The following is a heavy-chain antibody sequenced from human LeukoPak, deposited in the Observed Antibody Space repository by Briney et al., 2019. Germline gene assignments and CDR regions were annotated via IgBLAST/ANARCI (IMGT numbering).Heavy chain of an antibody. J-gene: IGHJ4*02. CDR1: GGSISSGGYS. Sequence: SQTLSLTCAVSGGSISSGGYSWSWIRQPPGKGLEWIGYIYHSGSTYYNPSLKSRITISVDRSKNQFSLKLSSVTAADTAVYYCASLPYYYDSSGYPTFYFDYWGQGTLVTVSS. CDR2: IYHSGST. CDR3: ASLPYYYDSSGYPTFYFDY. D-gene: IGHD3-22*01. V-gene: IGHV4-30-2*01.